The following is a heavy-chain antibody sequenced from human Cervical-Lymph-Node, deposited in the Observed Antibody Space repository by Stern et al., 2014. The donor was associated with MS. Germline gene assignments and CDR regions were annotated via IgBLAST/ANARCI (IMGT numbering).Heavy chain of an antibody. V-gene: IGHV1-8*01. J-gene: IGHJ5*02. CDR2: MNPNSGNT. CDR3: VAKPPT. CDR1: GYTFTNYD. Sequence: VHLVESGAEVKKPGASVKVSCKASGYTFTNYDINWVRQATGQGLEWMGWMNPNSGNTGYAQRFQGRITMTRNTSINTAYMDLSSLTSEDTAVYYCVAKPPTWGQGTLVTVSS.